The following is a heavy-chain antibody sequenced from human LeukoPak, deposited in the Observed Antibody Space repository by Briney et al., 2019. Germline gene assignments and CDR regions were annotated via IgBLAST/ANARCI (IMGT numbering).Heavy chain of an antibody. CDR1: GGSISSHN. V-gene: IGHV4-59*11. CDR2: IYNSGSP. Sequence: SETLSLTYTVSGGSISSHNWNWIRQPPGKGLEWIGDIYNSGSPNYNPSLKSRVTISVDTSKNQFSLKLSSVTAADTAVYYCARVDSSGYYTFFDYWGQGTLVTVSS. J-gene: IGHJ4*02. CDR3: ARVDSSGYYTFFDY. D-gene: IGHD3-22*01.